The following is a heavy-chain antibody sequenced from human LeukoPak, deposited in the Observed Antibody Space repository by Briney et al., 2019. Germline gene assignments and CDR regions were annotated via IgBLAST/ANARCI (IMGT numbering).Heavy chain of an antibody. Sequence: PGGSLRLSCAASGFTFSSYAMHWVRQAPGKGLEWVAVISYDGSNKYYADSVKGRFTISRDNSKNTLYLQMNSLRAEDTAVYYCARERTVTTFSLDYWGQGTLVTVSS. D-gene: IGHD4-17*01. V-gene: IGHV3-30-3*01. CDR3: ARERTVTTFSLDY. CDR1: GFTFSSYA. CDR2: ISYDGSNK. J-gene: IGHJ4*02.